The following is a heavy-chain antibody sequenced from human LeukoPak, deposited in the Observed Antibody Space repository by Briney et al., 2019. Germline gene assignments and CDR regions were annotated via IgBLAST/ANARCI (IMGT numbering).Heavy chain of an antibody. CDR1: GYTFTCYY. V-gene: IGHV1-2*02. J-gene: IGHJ4*02. CDR3: ARVLDYYDSSGYYSY. D-gene: IGHD3-22*01. Sequence: ASVKVSCKASGYTFTCYYMHWVRQAPGQGLEWMGWINPNSGGTNYAQKFQGRVTMTRDTSISTAYMELSRLRSDDTAVYYCARVLDYYDSSGYYSYWGQGTLVTVSS. CDR2: INPNSGGT.